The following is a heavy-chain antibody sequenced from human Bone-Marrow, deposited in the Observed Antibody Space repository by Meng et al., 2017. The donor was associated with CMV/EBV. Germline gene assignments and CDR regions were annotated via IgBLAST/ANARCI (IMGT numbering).Heavy chain of an antibody. J-gene: IGHJ5*02. CDR2: IYYSGST. V-gene: IGHV4-61*01. D-gene: IGHD1-26*01. CDR3: ARHELGATGLSGFDP. CDR1: GGSVSSGSYY. Sequence: SETLSLTCTVSGGSVSSGSYYWSWIRQPPGKGLEWIGYIYYSGSTNYNPSLKSRVTISVDTSKNQFSRKLSSVTAADTAVYYCARHELGATGLSGFDPWGQGTLVTVSS.